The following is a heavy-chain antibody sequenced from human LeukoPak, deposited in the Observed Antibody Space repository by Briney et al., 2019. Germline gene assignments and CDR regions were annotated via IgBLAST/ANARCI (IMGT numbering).Heavy chain of an antibody. J-gene: IGHJ4*02. D-gene: IGHD5-12*01. CDR2: ISAYNGNT. V-gene: IGHV1-18*01. CDR1: GYTFTSYG. CDR3: ARGYSGYDWEVYYFDY. Sequence: ASVKVSSKASGYTFTSYGISWVRQAPGQGLEWMGWISAYNGNTNYAQKLQGRVTMTTDTSTSTAYMELSSLRSEDTAVYYCARGYSGYDWEVYYFDYWGQGTLVTVSS.